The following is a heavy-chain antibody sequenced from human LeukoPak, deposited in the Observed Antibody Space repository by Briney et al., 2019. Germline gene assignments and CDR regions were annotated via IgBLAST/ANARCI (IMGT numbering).Heavy chain of an antibody. Sequence: SETLSLTCTVSGGSISSYYWSWIRQPPGKGLEWIGYIYYSGSTNYNPSLKSRVTISVDTSKNQFSLKLSSVTAADTAVYYCAGDCSSTSCSGSFFDYWGQGTLVTVSS. V-gene: IGHV4-59*01. CDR3: AGDCSSTSCSGSFFDY. D-gene: IGHD2-2*01. J-gene: IGHJ4*02. CDR1: GGSISSYY. CDR2: IYYSGST.